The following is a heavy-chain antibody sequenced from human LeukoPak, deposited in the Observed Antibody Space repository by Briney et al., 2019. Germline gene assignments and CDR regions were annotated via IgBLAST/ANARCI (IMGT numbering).Heavy chain of an antibody. CDR3: ARASRWELHDFDY. CDR2: IYYSGST. D-gene: IGHD1-26*01. V-gene: IGHV4-39*07. J-gene: IGHJ4*02. Sequence: SETLSLTYTVSGGSISSSSYYWGWIRQPPGKGLEWIGSIYYSGSTYYNPSLKSRVTISVDTSKNQFSLKLSSVTAADTAVYYCARASRWELHDFDYWGQGTLVTVSS. CDR1: GGSISSSSYY.